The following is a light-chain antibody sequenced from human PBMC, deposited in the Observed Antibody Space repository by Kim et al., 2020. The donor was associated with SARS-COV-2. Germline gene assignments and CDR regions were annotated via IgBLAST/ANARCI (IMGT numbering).Light chain of an antibody. CDR1: QAIRND. Sequence: ASVGDRVTITCRERQAIRNDLGWFQQKPGKAPKRLIYVASNLQSGVPSRFSGSGYGTDFTLTISSLQPEDFATYYCLQYNSYPYTFGQGTKLEI. CDR3: LQYNSYPYT. CDR2: VAS. J-gene: IGKJ2*01. V-gene: IGKV1-17*01.